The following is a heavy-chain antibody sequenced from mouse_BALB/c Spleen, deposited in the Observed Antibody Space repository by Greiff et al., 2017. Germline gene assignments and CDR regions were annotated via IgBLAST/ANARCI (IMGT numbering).Heavy chain of an antibody. Sequence: EVKLVESGGGLVKPGGSLKLSCAASGFTFSSYAMSWVRQSPEKRLEWVAEISSGGSYTYYPDTVTGRFTISRDNAKNTLYLEMSSLRSEDTAMYYCARGGGNYDYYAMDYWGQGTSVTVSS. CDR3: ARGGGNYDYYAMDY. CDR1: GFTFSSYA. V-gene: IGHV5-9-4*01. J-gene: IGHJ4*01. D-gene: IGHD2-1*01. CDR2: ISSGGSYT.